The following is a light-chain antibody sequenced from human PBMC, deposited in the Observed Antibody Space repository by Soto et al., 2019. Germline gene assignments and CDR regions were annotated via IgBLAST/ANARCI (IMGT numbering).Light chain of an antibody. J-gene: IGKJ1*01. CDR3: QQYGSSPPRT. Sequence: EIALTQSPGTLSSSPGERATLSCRASQSVSSSYLAWYQQKPGQAPRLLIYGASSRATGIPDRFSGSGSGTDFTLTISRLEPEDFAVYYCQQYGSSPPRTFGQGTKVDIK. V-gene: IGKV3-20*01. CDR2: GAS. CDR1: QSVSSSY.